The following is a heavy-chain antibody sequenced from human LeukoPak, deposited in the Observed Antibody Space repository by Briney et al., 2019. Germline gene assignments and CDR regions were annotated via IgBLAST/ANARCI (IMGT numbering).Heavy chain of an antibody. V-gene: IGHV3-15*01. CDR3: TTIPNYDYVWGSYRPYYFDY. CDR1: GFTFSNAW. CDR2: IKSKTDGGTT. D-gene: IGHD3-16*02. J-gene: IGHJ4*02. Sequence: GGSLRLSCAASGFTFSNAWMSWVRQAPGKGLEWVGRIKSKTDGGTTDYAAPVKGRFTISRDDSKNTLYLQMNSLKTEDTAVYYCTTIPNYDYVWGSYRPYYFDYWGQGTLVTVSS.